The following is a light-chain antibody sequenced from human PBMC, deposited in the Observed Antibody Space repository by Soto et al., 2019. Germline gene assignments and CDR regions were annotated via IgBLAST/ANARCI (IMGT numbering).Light chain of an antibody. J-gene: IGLJ2*01. V-gene: IGLV1-40*01. CDR2: GNS. CDR1: SSNIGAGYD. Sequence: QSVLTQPPSVSGAPGQRVTISCTGSSSNIGAGYDVHWYQQLPGTAPPLLIYGNSNRPSGVPDRFSGSKSGTSASLAITGLQAEDEADYYCQSYDSSLSGHVVFGGGTKVTVL. CDR3: QSYDSSLSGHVV.